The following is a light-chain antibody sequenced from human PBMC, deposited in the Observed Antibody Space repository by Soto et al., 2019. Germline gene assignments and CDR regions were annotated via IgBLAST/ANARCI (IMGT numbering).Light chain of an antibody. CDR1: QSISSY. J-gene: IGKJ5*01. CDR2: AAS. Sequence: IQMPKSQSSLSASVGDRVTITCRASQSISSYLNWYQQKPGKAPKLLIYAASSLQSGVPSRFSGSGSGTDFTLAISSLQPEDFATYYCQQSYSTPITFGQGARLE. CDR3: QQSYSTPIT. V-gene: IGKV1-39*01.